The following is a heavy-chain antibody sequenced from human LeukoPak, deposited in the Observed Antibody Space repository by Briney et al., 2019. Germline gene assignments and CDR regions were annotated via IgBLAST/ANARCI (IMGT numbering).Heavy chain of an antibody. J-gene: IGHJ3*02. Sequence: PGGSLRLSCAASGFTFSSYSMNWVRQAPGKGLEWVSSISSSTSYMYYADSVKGRFTISRDNAKNSLYLQMNSLRAEDTAVYYCAKDGVVASDAFDIWGQGTMVTVSS. V-gene: IGHV3-21*04. D-gene: IGHD3-22*01. CDR1: GFTFSSYS. CDR2: ISSSTSYM. CDR3: AKDGVVASDAFDI.